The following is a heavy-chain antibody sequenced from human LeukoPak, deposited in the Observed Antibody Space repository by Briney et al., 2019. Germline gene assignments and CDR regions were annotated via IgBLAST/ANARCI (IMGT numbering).Heavy chain of an antibody. CDR1: GFTVSSNY. Sequence: GGSLRLSCAASGFTVSSNYMSWVRQAPGKGLEWVSVIYSGGSTYYADSVKGRFTISRDNSKNTLYLQMNSLRPEDTAVYYCARSPRFGEFNYWGQGTLVTVSS. CDR3: ARSPRFGEFNY. D-gene: IGHD3-10*02. CDR2: IYSGGST. V-gene: IGHV3-66*02. J-gene: IGHJ4*02.